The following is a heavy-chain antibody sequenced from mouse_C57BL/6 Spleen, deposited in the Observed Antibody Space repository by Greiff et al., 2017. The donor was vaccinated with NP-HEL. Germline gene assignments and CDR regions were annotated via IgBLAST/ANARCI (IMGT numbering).Heavy chain of an antibody. Sequence: VQLQQSGPELVKPGASVKISCKASGYTFTDYYMNWVKQSHGKSLEWIGDINPNNGGTSYNQKFKGKATLTVDKSSSTAYMELRSLTSEDSAVYYCAREGITTVGGGYYFDYWGQGTTLTVSS. V-gene: IGHV1-26*01. CDR3: AREGITTVGGGYYFDY. CDR2: INPNNGGT. CDR1: GYTFTDYY. D-gene: IGHD1-1*01. J-gene: IGHJ2*01.